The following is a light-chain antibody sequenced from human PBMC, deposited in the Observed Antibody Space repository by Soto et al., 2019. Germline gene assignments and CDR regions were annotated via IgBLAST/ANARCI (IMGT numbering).Light chain of an antibody. V-gene: IGLV1-47*01. CDR3: AAWDDSLSGYV. CDR1: SSTIGSNY. J-gene: IGLJ1*01. CDR2: RNN. Sequence: QSALTQPPSASGTPRQRGTISFFGSSSTIGSNYVYWYQQLPGTAPKLLIYRNNQRPSGVPDRFSGSKSGTSASLAISGLRSEDEADYYCAAWDDSLSGYVFGTGTKVTVL.